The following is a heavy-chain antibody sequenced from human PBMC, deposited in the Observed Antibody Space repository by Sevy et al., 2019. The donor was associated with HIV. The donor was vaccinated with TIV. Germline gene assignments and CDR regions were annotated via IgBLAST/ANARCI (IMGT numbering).Heavy chain of an antibody. CDR1: GFTFSSYW. D-gene: IGHD2-15*01. CDR3: AREGYCSGGSCGFDI. CDR2: IKQDGSEK. Sequence: GALRLSCAASGFTFSSYWMSWVRQAPGKGLEWVANIKQDGSEKYYVDSVKGRFTISRDNAKNSLYLQMNSLRAEDTAVYYCAREGYCSGGSCGFDIWGQGTMVTVSS. V-gene: IGHV3-7*03. J-gene: IGHJ3*02.